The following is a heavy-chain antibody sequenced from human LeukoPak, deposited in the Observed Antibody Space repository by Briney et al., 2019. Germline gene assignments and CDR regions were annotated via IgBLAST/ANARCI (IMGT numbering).Heavy chain of an antibody. J-gene: IGHJ3*02. D-gene: IGHD5-18*01. CDR3: ARDTAMVKGGDAFDI. Sequence: GGSLRLSCAASGFTFSSYWMHWVRQAPGKGLVWVSRINSDGSSTIYADSVKGRFTISRDNAKNTLYLQMNSLRAEDTAVYYCARDTAMVKGGDAFDIWGQGTMVTVSS. V-gene: IGHV3-74*01. CDR1: GFTFSSYW. CDR2: INSDGSST.